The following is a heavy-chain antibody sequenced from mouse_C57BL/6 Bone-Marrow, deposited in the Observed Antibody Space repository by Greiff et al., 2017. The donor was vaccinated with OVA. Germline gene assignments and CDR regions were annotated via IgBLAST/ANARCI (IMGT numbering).Heavy chain of an antibody. CDR1: GYTFTSYG. Sequence: QVQLKESGAELARPGASVKLSCKASGYTFTSYGISWVKQRPGQSLEWIGEICPRSGNTYYTENFKGKATLTADKSSSTAYLELRSLTSEDSAVYFCARPYNGLGDYWGQGTTLTVSA. V-gene: IGHV1-81*01. CDR2: ICPRSGNT. CDR3: ARPYNGLGDY. J-gene: IGHJ2*01. D-gene: IGHD1-2*01.